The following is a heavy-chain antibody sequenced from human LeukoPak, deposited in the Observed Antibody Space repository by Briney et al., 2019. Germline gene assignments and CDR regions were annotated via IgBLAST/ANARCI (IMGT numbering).Heavy chain of an antibody. Sequence: PSETLSLTCTVSGASISSGGTFWTWIRQHPGKGLEWIAYISDSGSTYYHPSLKSRVTISVDTSKNQFSLKLSSVTAADTAVYYCAREGTGTDWGQGTLVTVSS. CDR3: AREGTGTD. D-gene: IGHD1-7*01. CDR2: ISDSGST. V-gene: IGHV4-31*03. CDR1: GASISSGGTF. J-gene: IGHJ4*02.